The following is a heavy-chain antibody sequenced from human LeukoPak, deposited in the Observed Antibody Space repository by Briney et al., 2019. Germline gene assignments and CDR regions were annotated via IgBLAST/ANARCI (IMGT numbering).Heavy chain of an antibody. Sequence: ASVNVSCKASGYTFTSYYIHWVRQAPGQGLEWMGLINPSGGSTSHAQKFQGRVTMTRDTSTSTVYMELRSLRSEDTAVYYCAVAYSYGRDTFDIWGQGTMVTVSS. V-gene: IGHV1-46*01. J-gene: IGHJ3*02. CDR2: INPSGGST. CDR1: GYTFTSYY. CDR3: AVAYSYGRDTFDI. D-gene: IGHD5-18*01.